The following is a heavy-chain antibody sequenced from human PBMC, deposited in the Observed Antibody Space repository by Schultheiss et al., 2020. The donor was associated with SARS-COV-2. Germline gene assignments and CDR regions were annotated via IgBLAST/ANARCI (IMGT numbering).Heavy chain of an antibody. V-gene: IGHV3-11*01. CDR3: VTSGIVVVPAAPHAYYYGMDV. J-gene: IGHJ6*02. Sequence: GESLKISCAASGFTFSDYYMSWIRQAPGKGLEWVSYISSSGSTIYYADSVKGRFTISRDNAKNSLYLQMNSLRAEDTAVYYCVTSGIVVVPAAPHAYYYGMDVWGQGTTVTVSS. D-gene: IGHD2-2*01. CDR1: GFTFSDYY. CDR2: ISSSGSTI.